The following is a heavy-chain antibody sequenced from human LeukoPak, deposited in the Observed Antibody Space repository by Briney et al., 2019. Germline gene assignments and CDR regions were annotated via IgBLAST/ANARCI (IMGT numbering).Heavy chain of an antibody. CDR3: AKDRGRIVVVPPDY. CDR1: GFTFSGYG. Sequence: PGGSLRLSCAASGFTFSGYGMHWVRQAPGKGLEWVAVISYDGSNKYYADSVKGRFTISRDNSKNTLYLQMNSLRAEDTAVYYCAKDRGRIVVVPPDYWGQGTLVTVSS. CDR2: ISYDGSNK. V-gene: IGHV3-30*18. D-gene: IGHD3-22*01. J-gene: IGHJ4*02.